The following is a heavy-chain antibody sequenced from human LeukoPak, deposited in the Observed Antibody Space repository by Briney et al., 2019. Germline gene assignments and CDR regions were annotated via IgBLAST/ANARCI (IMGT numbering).Heavy chain of an antibody. V-gene: IGHV3-23*01. CDR2: ISGSGGST. J-gene: IGHJ5*02. CDR3: AKDAIYELNSGSYFWFDP. CDR1: GFTFSSYW. Sequence: GGSLRLSCAASGFTFSSYWMHWVRQAPGKGLEWVSAISGSGGSTYYADSVKGRFTISRDNSKNTLYLQMNSLRAEDTAVYYCAKDAIYELNSGSYFWFDPWGQGTLVTVSS. D-gene: IGHD1-26*01.